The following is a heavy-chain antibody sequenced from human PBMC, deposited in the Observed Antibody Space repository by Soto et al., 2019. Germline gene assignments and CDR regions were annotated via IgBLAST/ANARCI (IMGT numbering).Heavy chain of an antibody. Sequence: QVQLVQSGAEVKKPGASVKVSCKASGYTFTSYDINWVRQATGQGLEWMGWMNPNSGNTGYAQKFQGRVTMXXNTSISTAYMELSSPRSDDTAGYYCARGINYYDSGDDAFDIWGQGTMVTVSS. V-gene: IGHV1-8*01. CDR2: MNPNSGNT. CDR3: ARGINYYDSGDDAFDI. D-gene: IGHD3-10*01. CDR1: GYTFTSYD. J-gene: IGHJ3*02.